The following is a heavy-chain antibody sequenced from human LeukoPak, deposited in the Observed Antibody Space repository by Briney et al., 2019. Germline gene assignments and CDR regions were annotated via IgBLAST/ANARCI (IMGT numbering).Heavy chain of an antibody. CDR1: GYTFPTYG. D-gene: IGHD3-9*01. Sequence: ASVKVSCKASGYTFPTYGISWVRQAPGRGLEWMGWISAYNGNTNYARGLQGRVTMTTDTSTTTAYMALRSLKSDDTAVYYWARGSSYNDIVTGLWLRRYYFDYWGQGTLVTVSS. CDR3: ARGSSYNDIVTGLWLRRYYFDY. CDR2: ISAYNGNT. V-gene: IGHV1-18*01. J-gene: IGHJ4*02.